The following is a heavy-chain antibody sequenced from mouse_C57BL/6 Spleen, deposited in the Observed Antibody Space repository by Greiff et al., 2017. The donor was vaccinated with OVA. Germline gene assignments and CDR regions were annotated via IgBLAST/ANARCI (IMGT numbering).Heavy chain of an antibody. D-gene: IGHD4-1*01. V-gene: IGHV1-69*01. CDR2: IDPSDSYT. CDR1: GYTFTSYW. Sequence: QVQLQQPGAELVMPGASVKLSCKASGYTFTSYWMHWVKQRPGQGLEWIGEIDPSDSYTNSNQKFKGKSTLTVDKSSSTAYRQLSSLTSEYSAVYYCARWGGLGRLYYSMDYWGQGTSVTVSS. J-gene: IGHJ4*01. CDR3: ARWGGLGRLYYSMDY.